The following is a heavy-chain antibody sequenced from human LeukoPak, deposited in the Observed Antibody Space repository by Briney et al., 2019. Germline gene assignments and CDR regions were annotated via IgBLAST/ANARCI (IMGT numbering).Heavy chain of an antibody. CDR2: INPDSGFT. CDR3: APAPEAYTSNWNV. J-gene: IGHJ4*02. D-gene: IGHD1-1*01. Sequence: ASVKVSCKASGYRFIDDYMHWVRQAPGQGLEWMGWINPDSGFTNYAQKFQGRVTMTRDTSISTAYMEVSRLRSDDTAVYYCAPAPEAYTSNWNVWGQGTLVTVSS. V-gene: IGHV1-2*02. CDR1: GYRFIDDY.